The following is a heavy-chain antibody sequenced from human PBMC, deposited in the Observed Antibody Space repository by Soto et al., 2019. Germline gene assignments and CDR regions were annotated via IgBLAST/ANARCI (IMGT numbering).Heavy chain of an antibody. D-gene: IGHD3-10*01. CDR1: GFTVSSNY. CDR3: ARVPIMVRGVIIEYYGMDV. Sequence: PGGSLRLSCAASGFTVSSNYMSWVRQAPGKGLEWVSVIYSGGSTYYADSVKGRFTISRDNSKNTLYLQMNSLRAEDTAVYYCARVPIMVRGVIIEYYGMDVWGQGTTVTAP. J-gene: IGHJ6*02. CDR2: IYSGGST. V-gene: IGHV3-53*01.